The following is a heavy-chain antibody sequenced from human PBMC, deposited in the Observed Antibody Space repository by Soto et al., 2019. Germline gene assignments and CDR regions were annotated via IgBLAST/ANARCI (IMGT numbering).Heavy chain of an antibody. V-gene: IGHV3-23*01. CDR3: AKAPVPDYTAYGSCVFEL. J-gene: IGHJ1*01. CDR1: GVTFSSHA. D-gene: IGHD4-4*01. Sequence: GGSLRLPCVASGVTFSSHAMSWVRQAPGKGLEWVSSIVGSGGRTYYADSVQGRFTISRDNSKNTLYLQMNSLGAEDTAIFYCAKAPVPDYTAYGSCVFELWGRGTLVTVSS. CDR2: IVGSGGRT.